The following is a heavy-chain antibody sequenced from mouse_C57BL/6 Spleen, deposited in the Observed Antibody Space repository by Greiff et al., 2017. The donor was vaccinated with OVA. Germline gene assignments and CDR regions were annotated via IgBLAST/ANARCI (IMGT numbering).Heavy chain of an antibody. CDR3: ARHPITTVVATGYWYFDV. CDR2: ISSGGSYT. D-gene: IGHD1-1*01. CDR1: GFTFSSYG. V-gene: IGHV5-6*02. Sequence: EVMLVESGGDLVKPGGSLKLSCAASGFTFSSYGMSWVRQTPDKRLEWVATISSGGSYTYYPDSVKGRFTISRDNAKNTLYLQMSSLKSEDTAMYYCARHPITTVVATGYWYFDVWGTGTTVTVSS. J-gene: IGHJ1*03.